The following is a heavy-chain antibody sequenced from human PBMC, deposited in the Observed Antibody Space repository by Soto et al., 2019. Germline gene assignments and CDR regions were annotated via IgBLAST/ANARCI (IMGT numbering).Heavy chain of an antibody. CDR3: SRLAGYCSGTSCYGYYGMDV. V-gene: IGHV4-30-4*01. D-gene: IGHD2-2*01. CDR2: IHYSGNT. Sequence: SETLSLTCTVSGGSISSGDYYWSWIRQPPGKGLEWIGYIHYSGNTYHNPSLKSRVTISVDTSKNQFSLKLTSVTAADTAVYYFSRLAGYCSGTSCYGYYGMDVWGQGTTVTVSS. CDR1: GGSISSGDYY. J-gene: IGHJ6*02.